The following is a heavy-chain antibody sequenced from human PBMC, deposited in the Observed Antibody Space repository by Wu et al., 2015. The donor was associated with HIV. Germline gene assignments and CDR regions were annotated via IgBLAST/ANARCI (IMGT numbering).Heavy chain of an antibody. D-gene: IGHD6-13*01. CDR3: ARARKGAVAGVEFAWFDP. V-gene: IGHV1-8*01. J-gene: IGHJ5*02. CDR1: GYTFSSYD. CDR2: MNPNSGNT. Sequence: QVQLVQSGTEVKKPGASVKVSCTASGYTFSSYDINWVRQAPGQGLQWMGWMNPNSGNTGSAQMFKGRVTMTRNTSISTAYMEVNSLRSEDTAVYYCARARKGAVAGVEFAWFDPWGQGTLVTVSS.